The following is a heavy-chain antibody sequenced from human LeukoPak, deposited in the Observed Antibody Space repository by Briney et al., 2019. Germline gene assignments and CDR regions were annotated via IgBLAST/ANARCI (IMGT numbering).Heavy chain of an antibody. Sequence: GGSLRLSCAASGFTFSSYEMNRVRQAPGKGLEWVSYISSSGSTIYYADSVKGRFTISRDNAKNSLYLQMNSLRAEDTAVYYCARDWDGHSGSYYDFDYWGQGTLVTVSS. CDR1: GFTFSSYE. D-gene: IGHD1-26*01. V-gene: IGHV3-48*03. J-gene: IGHJ4*02. CDR3: ARDWDGHSGSYYDFDY. CDR2: ISSSGSTI.